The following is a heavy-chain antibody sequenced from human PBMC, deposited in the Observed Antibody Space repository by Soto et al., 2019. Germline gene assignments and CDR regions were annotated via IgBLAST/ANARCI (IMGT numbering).Heavy chain of an antibody. D-gene: IGHD3-16*01. Sequence: SGPTLVNPTETLTLTCTVSGFPLSARGVGVGWIRHPPGKALKWLAIIYWNDDKRYSPSPKSRLTITKDTSKNQVVLTMPNTDPVDTAKYYCTPSTWGAAPDYPGTGTLVSLSS. V-gene: IGHV2-5*01. J-gene: IGHJ4*02. CDR1: GFPLSARGVG. CDR2: IYWNDDK. CDR3: TPSTWGAAPDY.